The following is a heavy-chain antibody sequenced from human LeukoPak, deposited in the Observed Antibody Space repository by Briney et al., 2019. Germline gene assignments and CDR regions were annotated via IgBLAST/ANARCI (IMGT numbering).Heavy chain of an antibody. J-gene: IGHJ4*02. D-gene: IGHD6-19*01. Sequence: SETLSLTCAVYGGSFSDYYWTWIRQSPGKGLEWIGEINHSGSTNYNPSLKSRVVMSRDTSKTQFSLKLTSVTAADTGVYYCAREGATVAGKTSLDYWGQGTLVTVSS. V-gene: IGHV4-34*01. CDR1: GGSFSDYY. CDR2: INHSGST. CDR3: AREGATVAGKTSLDY.